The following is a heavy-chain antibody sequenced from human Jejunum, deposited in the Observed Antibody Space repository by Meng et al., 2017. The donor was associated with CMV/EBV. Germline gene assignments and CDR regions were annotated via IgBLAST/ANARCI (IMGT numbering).Heavy chain of an antibody. CDR2: TIPLFGRA. J-gene: IGHJ6*02. CDR3: ARDPDYRNYENWYYGMEV. D-gene: IGHD4-11*01. V-gene: IGHV1-69*05. CDR1: NYT. Sequence: NYTISWVRQAPGQGLEWVGGTIPLFGRADYAQKFQGRVTITTDESTTTAYMELSGLKSEDTAVYYCARDPDYRNYENWYYGMEVWGQGTTVTVSS.